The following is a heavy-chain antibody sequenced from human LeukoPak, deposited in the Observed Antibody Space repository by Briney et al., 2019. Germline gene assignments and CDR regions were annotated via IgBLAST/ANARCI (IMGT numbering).Heavy chain of an antibody. CDR2: ISPSGGST. CDR1: GYTFTSSY. Sequence: GASVKVSCKAFGYTFTSSYMHWVRQAPGQGPEWMGVISPSGGSTTYAQKLQGRVTMTTDTSTSTAYMELRSLRSDDTAVYYCARDPRRYSSGWYGDYWGQGTLVTVSS. V-gene: IGHV1-46*01. J-gene: IGHJ4*02. D-gene: IGHD6-19*01. CDR3: ARDPRRYSSGWYGDY.